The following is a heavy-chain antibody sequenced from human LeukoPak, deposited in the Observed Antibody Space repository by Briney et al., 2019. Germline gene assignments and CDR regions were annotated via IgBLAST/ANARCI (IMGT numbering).Heavy chain of an antibody. Sequence: SXTLSLTCTVSGDSISSSSYYWGWIRQPPGKGLEWIGSIYYSGSTYYNPSLKSRFTISVDTSKNQFSLKLSSVTAADTTVYYCARLYDSSGYYYSYYFDYWGQGTLVTVSS. CDR3: ARLYDSSGYYYSYYFDY. J-gene: IGHJ4*02. CDR1: GDSISSSSYY. D-gene: IGHD3-22*01. CDR2: IYYSGST. V-gene: IGHV4-39*01.